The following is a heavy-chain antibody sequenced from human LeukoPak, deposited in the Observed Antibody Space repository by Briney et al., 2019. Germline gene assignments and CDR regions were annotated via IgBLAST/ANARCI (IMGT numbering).Heavy chain of an antibody. V-gene: IGHV3-43*02. CDR3: ARGKYYYDSSGYSGFDY. CDR1: GFTFDDYA. Sequence: PGGSLRLSCAASGFTFDDYAMHWVRQAPGKGLEWVSLISGDGGSTYYADSVKGRFTISRDNAKNSLYLQMNSLRAEDTAVYYCARGKYYYDSSGYSGFDYWGQGTLVTVSS. CDR2: ISGDGGST. J-gene: IGHJ4*02. D-gene: IGHD3-22*01.